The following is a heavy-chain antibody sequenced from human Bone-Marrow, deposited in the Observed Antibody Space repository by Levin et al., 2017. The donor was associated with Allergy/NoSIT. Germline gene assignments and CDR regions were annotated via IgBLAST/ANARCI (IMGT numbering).Heavy chain of an antibody. CDR2: ISYDGRND. D-gene: IGHD6-13*01. V-gene: IGHV3-30*04. Sequence: GESLKISCAASGFTFSSYAMHWVRQAPGKGLEWVAVISYDGRNDYTDSVKGRFTISRDNSKNTLYLQMNSLRAEDTAVYYCARRVAAGYYWYFDLWGRGPLVTVSS. J-gene: IGHJ2*01. CDR1: GFTFSSYA. CDR3: ARRVAAGYYWYFDL.